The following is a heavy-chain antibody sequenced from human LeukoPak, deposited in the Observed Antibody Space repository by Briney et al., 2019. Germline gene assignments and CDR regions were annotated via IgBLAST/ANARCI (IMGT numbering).Heavy chain of an antibody. J-gene: IGHJ6*03. D-gene: IGHD4-11*01. CDR2: VDHTGST. Sequence: SETLSLTCSVSGDSISTSSYYWGWIRQPPGKGLEWIGYVDHTGSTKFNPSLNGRVSISRDTSNNFFSLRLRSVTAADTAVYFCARGRVSSSTWYSTYYYFFYMDFWGKGTTVTVSS. V-gene: IGHV4-61*03. CDR1: GDSISTSSYY. CDR3: ARGRVSSSTWYSTYYYFFYMDF.